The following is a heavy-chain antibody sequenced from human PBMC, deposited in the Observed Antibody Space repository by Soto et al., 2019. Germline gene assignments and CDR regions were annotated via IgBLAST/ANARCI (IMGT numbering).Heavy chain of an antibody. Sequence: EVQLVESGGGLVQPGGSLRLSCAASGFTFSSYSMNWVRQAPGKGLEWVSYISSSRSTIYYADSVKGRFTISRDNAKNSLYLQMNSLRDEDTAVYYCTRGPLYCSGDSCKVLGSWGQGTLVTVSS. CDR1: GFTFSSYS. CDR3: TRGPLYCSGDSCKVLGS. D-gene: IGHD2-15*01. CDR2: ISSSRSTI. V-gene: IGHV3-48*02. J-gene: IGHJ5*02.